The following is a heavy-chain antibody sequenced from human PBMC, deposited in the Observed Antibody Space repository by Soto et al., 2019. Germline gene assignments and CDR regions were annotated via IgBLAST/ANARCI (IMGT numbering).Heavy chain of an antibody. J-gene: IGHJ4*02. CDR2: IWYDGSNK. V-gene: IGHV3-33*01. Sequence: QVQLVESGGGVVQPGRSLRLSCAASGFTFSSYGMHWVRQAPGKGLEWVAVIWYDGSNKYYADSVKGRFTISRDNSKNPLYLQMNSLRAEDTAVYYCARGGPPYCSSTSCHYYFDYWGQGTLVTVSS. D-gene: IGHD2-2*01. CDR3: ARGGPPYCSSTSCHYYFDY. CDR1: GFTFSSYG.